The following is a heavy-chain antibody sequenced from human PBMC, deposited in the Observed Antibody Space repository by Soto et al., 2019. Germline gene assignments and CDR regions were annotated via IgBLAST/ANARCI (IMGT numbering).Heavy chain of an antibody. CDR3: AREYYDFWSGYSYDAFDI. J-gene: IGHJ3*02. Sequence: PGGSLRLSCAASGFTFSSYWMSWVRQAPGKGLEWVANIKQDGSEKYYVDSVKGRFTISRDNAKNSLYLQMNSLRAEDTAVYYFAREYYDFWSGYSYDAFDIWGQGTMVTVSS. CDR1: GFTFSSYW. CDR2: IKQDGSEK. V-gene: IGHV3-7*01. D-gene: IGHD3-3*01.